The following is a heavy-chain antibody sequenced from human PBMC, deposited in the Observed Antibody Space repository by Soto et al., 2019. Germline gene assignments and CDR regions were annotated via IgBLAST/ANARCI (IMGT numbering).Heavy chain of an antibody. D-gene: IGHD2-15*01. CDR2: IWYDGSNK. CDR3: ARGSDIVVVVAAGAFDI. Sequence: QVQLVESGGGVVQPGRSLRLSCAASGFTFSSYGMHWVRQAPGKGLEWVAVIWYDGSNKYYADSVKGRFTISRDNSKNTLYLQVNSLRAEDTAVYYCARGSDIVVVVAAGAFDIWGQGTMVTVSS. CDR1: GFTFSSYG. V-gene: IGHV3-33*01. J-gene: IGHJ3*02.